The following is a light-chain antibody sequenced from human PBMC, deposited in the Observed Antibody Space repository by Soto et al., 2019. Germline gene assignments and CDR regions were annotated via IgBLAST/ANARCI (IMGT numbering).Light chain of an antibody. CDR2: QDS. Sequence: SYELTQPPSVSVSPGQTANITCSGDKLGDKYACWYQQKPGQSPVLVLYQDSKRPSGIPERFSGSNSGNTATLTISRVEAGDEADYFCHVWDSSSEHVFGTGTKVTVL. CDR1: KLGDKY. J-gene: IGLJ1*01. V-gene: IGLV3-1*01. CDR3: HVWDSSSEHV.